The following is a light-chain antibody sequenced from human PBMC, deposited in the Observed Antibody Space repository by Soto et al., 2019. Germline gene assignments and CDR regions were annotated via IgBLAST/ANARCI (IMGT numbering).Light chain of an antibody. V-gene: IGKV3D-15*01. J-gene: IGKJ5*01. CDR1: QSVSSP. CDR3: QQYNNRPPIT. CDR2: DAS. Sequence: IVLTQSPATLSLSPGERATLSCRASQSVSSPLAWYQQKPGQAPRLLIYDASNRATGIPGRFSGSGSGTEFTLTISSLQSEDFAVYFCQQYNNRPPITFGQGTRLEIK.